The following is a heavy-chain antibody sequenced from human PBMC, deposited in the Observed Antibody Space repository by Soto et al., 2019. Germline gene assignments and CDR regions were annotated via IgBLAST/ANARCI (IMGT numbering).Heavy chain of an antibody. CDR2: VNNDGSNA. Sequence: QSGGSLRLSCAASGFSISDYWISWVRQAPGKGPVWVSYVNNDGSNAEYADSVKGRFTISRDNAKNTLYLQMNSLRAEDTAVYYCARDRGYGSPFDHWGQGTLVTVSS. D-gene: IGHD5-12*01. CDR1: GFSISDYW. CDR3: ARDRGYGSPFDH. V-gene: IGHV3-74*03. J-gene: IGHJ4*02.